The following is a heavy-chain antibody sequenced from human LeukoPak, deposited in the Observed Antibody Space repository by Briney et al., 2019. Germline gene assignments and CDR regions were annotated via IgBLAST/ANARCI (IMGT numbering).Heavy chain of an antibody. CDR1: GFTFSSYA. CDR2: ISYDGSNK. D-gene: IGHD4-17*01. J-gene: IGHJ4*02. Sequence: GRSLRLSCAASGFTFSSYAMHWVRQAPGKGLEWVAVISYDGSNKYYADSVKGRFTISRDNSKNTLYLQMNSLTAEDTAVYYCARDHHYGDYLDYWGQGTLVTVSS. V-gene: IGHV3-30-3*01. CDR3: ARDHHYGDYLDY.